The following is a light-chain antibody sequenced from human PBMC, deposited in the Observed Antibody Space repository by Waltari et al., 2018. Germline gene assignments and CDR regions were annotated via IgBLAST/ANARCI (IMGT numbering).Light chain of an antibody. Sequence: QSALTQPPSASGSPGQSVTIPCTGTSSDVDTYTYVSWYQQHPGKAPKLMIYDVSQRPSGVPDRFSGSKSGNTASLTVSGLQAEDEADYYCSSYAGSNNRVFGGGTKLTVL. CDR1: SSDVDTYTY. CDR3: SSYAGSNNRV. J-gene: IGLJ3*02. V-gene: IGLV2-8*01. CDR2: DVS.